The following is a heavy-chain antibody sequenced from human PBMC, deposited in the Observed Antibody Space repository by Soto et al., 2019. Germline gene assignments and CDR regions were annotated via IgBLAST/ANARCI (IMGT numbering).Heavy chain of an antibody. Sequence: PSETLSLRCRVCGGSFSGVYWGWIRQPQEKGLEWIGEINHSGSTNYNPPLKSRVTISVDTSKNQFSLKLSSVTAADTAVYYCARGRRTTVTTGYYYYMDVWGKGTTVTVSS. J-gene: IGHJ6*03. D-gene: IGHD4-4*01. V-gene: IGHV4-34*01. CDR2: INHSGST. CDR3: ARGRRTTVTTGYYYYMDV. CDR1: GGSFSGVY.